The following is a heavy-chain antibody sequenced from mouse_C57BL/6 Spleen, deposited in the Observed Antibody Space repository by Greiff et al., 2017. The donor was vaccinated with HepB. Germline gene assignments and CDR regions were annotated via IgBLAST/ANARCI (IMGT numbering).Heavy chain of an antibody. J-gene: IGHJ4*01. D-gene: IGHD4-1*01. CDR3: ARSYNWDAMDY. CDR2: IGTGGGT. V-gene: IGHV2-9-1*01. Sequence: QVQLKESGPGLVAPSQSLSITCTVSGFSLTSYAISWVRQPPGKGLEWLGVIGTGGGTNYNSALKSRLSISKDNSKSQVFLKMNSLQTDDTARYYCARSYNWDAMDYWGQGTSVTVSS. CDR1: GFSLTSYA.